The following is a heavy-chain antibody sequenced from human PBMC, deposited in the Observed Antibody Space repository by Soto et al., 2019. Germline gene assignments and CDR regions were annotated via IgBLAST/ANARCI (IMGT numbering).Heavy chain of an antibody. Sequence: PSETLSLTCAVYGGSFSGYYWSWIRQPPGKGLEWIGEINHSGSTNYNPSLKSRVAISVDTSKNQFSLKLSSVTAADTAVYYCARGGNYGSGSYYIHDYWGQGTLVT. CDR1: GGSFSGYY. D-gene: IGHD3-10*01. V-gene: IGHV4-34*01. CDR3: ARGGNYGSGSYYIHDY. J-gene: IGHJ4*02. CDR2: INHSGST.